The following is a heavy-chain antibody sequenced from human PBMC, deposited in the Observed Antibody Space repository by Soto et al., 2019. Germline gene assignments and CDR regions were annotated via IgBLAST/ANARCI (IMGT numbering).Heavy chain of an antibody. D-gene: IGHD2-15*01. V-gene: IGHV4-59*08. J-gene: IGHJ4*02. Sequence: PSETLSLTCTVSGGSISSYYWSWIRQPPGKGLEWIGYIYYSGSTNYNPSLKSRVTISVDTSKNQFSLKLSSVTAADTAVYYCARLTHRVGGYDYWGQGTLVTVS. CDR1: GGSISSYY. CDR3: ARLTHRVGGYDY. CDR2: IYYSGST.